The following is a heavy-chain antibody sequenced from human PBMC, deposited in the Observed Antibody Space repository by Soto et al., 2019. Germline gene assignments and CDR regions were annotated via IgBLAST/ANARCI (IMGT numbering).Heavy chain of an antibody. Sequence: SVKVSCKASGGTFSSYTISWVRQAPGQGLEWMGRIIPILGIANYAQKFQGRVTITADKSTSTAYMELSSLRSEDTAVYYCARLYCSGGSCYPDAFDIWGQGTMVTVSS. D-gene: IGHD2-15*01. V-gene: IGHV1-69*02. CDR1: GGTFSSYT. CDR3: ARLYCSGGSCYPDAFDI. J-gene: IGHJ3*02. CDR2: IIPILGIA.